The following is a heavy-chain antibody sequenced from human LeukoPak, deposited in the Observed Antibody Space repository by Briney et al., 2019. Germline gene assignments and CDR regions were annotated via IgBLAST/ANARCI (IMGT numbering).Heavy chain of an antibody. CDR3: ARGGGLDV. D-gene: IGHD3-16*01. Sequence: GGSLRLSCAASGFTFTSYSMNWVRQAPGKGLEWVSTISGGGGSTYYADSVKGRFTISRDNAKNSLYLQMSNLRAEDTAVYFCARGGGLDVWGQGATVTVSS. CDR2: ISGGGGST. CDR1: GFTFTSYS. J-gene: IGHJ6*02. V-gene: IGHV3-23*01.